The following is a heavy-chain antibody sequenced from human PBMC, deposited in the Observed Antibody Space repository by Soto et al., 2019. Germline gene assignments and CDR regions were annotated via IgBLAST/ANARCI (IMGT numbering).Heavy chain of an antibody. V-gene: IGHV3-48*01. CDR2: ISISSSTI. Sequence: GGLLRLFCGACGFTICTYSMNRVRQAPGKGLEWVSFISISSSTIYYADSVKGRFTISRDNAKNSLYLQMNSLRAEDTAVYYCARASYSSSLSFDYWGQGTLVTVSS. D-gene: IGHD6-13*01. CDR3: ARASYSSSLSFDY. CDR1: GFTICTYS. J-gene: IGHJ4*02.